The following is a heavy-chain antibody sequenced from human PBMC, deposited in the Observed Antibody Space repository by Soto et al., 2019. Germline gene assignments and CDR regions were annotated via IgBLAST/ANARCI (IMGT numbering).Heavy chain of an antibody. Sequence: QVQLVESGGGLVKPGGSLRLSCTASGFTFTDHYMTWIRQAPGKGLEWVSDINSGGSNIYYADSVRGRFTISRDNAKNSVYLQMSSLRAEGTAIYYCARDMRGANWGQGTLVIVSS. J-gene: IGHJ4*02. D-gene: IGHD3-10*01. CDR2: INSGGSNI. CDR3: ARDMRGAN. CDR1: GFTFTDHY. V-gene: IGHV3-11*01.